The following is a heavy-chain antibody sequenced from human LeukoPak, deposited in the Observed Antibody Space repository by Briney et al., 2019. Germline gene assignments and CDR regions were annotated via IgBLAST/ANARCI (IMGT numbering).Heavy chain of an antibody. J-gene: IGHJ4*02. CDR3: AKSGGYGLIDY. Sequence: SETLSLTCTVSGGSISSSGYCWGWIRQPPGKGLEWIGNIYDSGSTYYNASLQSRVTISIDTSKNQFSLRLSSVTAADTAMYYCAKSGGYGLIDYWGQGTLVTVSS. D-gene: IGHD1-26*01. CDR2: IYDSGST. V-gene: IGHV4-39*01. CDR1: GGSISSSGYC.